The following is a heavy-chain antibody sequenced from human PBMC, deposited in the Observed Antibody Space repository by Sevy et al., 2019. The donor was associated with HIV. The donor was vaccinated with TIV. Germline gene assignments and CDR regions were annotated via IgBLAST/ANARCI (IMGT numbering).Heavy chain of an antibody. J-gene: IGHJ6*03. CDR1: GGTFSSYA. D-gene: IGHD5-18*01. V-gene: IGHV1-69*06. CDR3: ARVPRGYSYEYYYYYMGV. CDR2: IIPIFGTA. Sequence: ASVKVSCKASGGTFSSYAISWVRQAPGQGLEWMGGIIPIFGTANYAQKFQGRVTITADKSTSTAYMELSSLRSEDTAVYYCARVPRGYSYEYYYYYMGVWGKGTTVTVSS.